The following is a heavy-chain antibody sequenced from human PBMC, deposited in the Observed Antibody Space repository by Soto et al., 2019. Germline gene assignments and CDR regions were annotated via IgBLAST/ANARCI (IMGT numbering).Heavy chain of an antibody. CDR3: ARVPYYDILTGYYGSDY. CDR1: GGTFSSYA. V-gene: IGHV1-69*13. Sequence: SVKVSCKASGGTFSSYAICWVRQAPGQGLEWMGGIIPIFGTANYAQKFQGRVTITADESTSTAYMELSSLRSEDTAVYYCARVPYYDILTGYYGSDYWGQGTLVTVSS. J-gene: IGHJ4*02. CDR2: IIPIFGTA. D-gene: IGHD3-9*01.